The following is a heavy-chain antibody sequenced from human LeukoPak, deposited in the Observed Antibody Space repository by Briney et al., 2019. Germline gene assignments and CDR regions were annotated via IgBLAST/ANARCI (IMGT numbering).Heavy chain of an antibody. CDR1: GGSISSYY. CDR2: IYTSGST. Sequence: PSETLSLTCTVSGGSISSYYWSWIRQPAGKGLEWIGRIYTSGSTNYNPSLKSRVTMSVDTSKNQFSLKLSSVTAADTAVYYCARGGIVVVAVTRGAGNWFDPWGQGTLVTVSS. V-gene: IGHV4-4*07. CDR3: ARGGIVVVAVTRGAGNWFDP. J-gene: IGHJ5*02. D-gene: IGHD2-15*01.